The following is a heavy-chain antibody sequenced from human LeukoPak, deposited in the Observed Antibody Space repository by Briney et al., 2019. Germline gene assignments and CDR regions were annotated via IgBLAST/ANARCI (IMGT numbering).Heavy chain of an antibody. Sequence: GGSLRLSCAASGFTVTNYWMHWVRQAPGKGLVWVSRTNRDGSSTTYADSVKGRFTISRDNAKNTLFLQMNSLRAEDTAVYYCLSVAHFDYWGQGTLVTVSS. CDR1: GFTVTNYW. V-gene: IGHV3-74*01. D-gene: IGHD2-15*01. CDR2: TNRDGSST. CDR3: LSVAHFDY. J-gene: IGHJ4*02.